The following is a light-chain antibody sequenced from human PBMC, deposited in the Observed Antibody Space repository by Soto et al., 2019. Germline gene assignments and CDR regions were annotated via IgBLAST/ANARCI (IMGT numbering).Light chain of an antibody. CDR3: SSFTGTTYV. CDR2: DVS. Sequence: QSVLTQPASMSVSPGQSITISCTGTGTDVRGNKYVSWYQHYPGKAPKLRISDVSNRPSGVSDRFSGSKSGDTASLTISGLQAEDEADYYCSSFTGTTYVFGTGTKLTVL. J-gene: IGLJ1*01. CDR1: GTDVRGNKY. V-gene: IGLV2-14*03.